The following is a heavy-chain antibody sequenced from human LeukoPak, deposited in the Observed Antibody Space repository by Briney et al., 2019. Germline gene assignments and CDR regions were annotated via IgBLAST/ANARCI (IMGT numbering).Heavy chain of an antibody. V-gene: IGHV4-61*01. D-gene: IGHD3-10*01. Sequence: SETLSLTCTVSGGSISSGSYYWSWIRQPPGKGLEWIGYIYYSGSTNYNPSLKSRVTISVDTSKNQFSLKLSSVTAADTAVYYCARGSGSYSRPYFDYWGQGTLVTVSS. CDR1: GGSISSGSYY. CDR2: IYYSGST. J-gene: IGHJ4*02. CDR3: ARGSGSYSRPYFDY.